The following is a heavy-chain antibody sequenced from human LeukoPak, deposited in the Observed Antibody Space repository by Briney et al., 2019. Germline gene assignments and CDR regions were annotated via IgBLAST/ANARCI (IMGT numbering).Heavy chain of an antibody. CDR2: ISAYNGNT. CDR3: ARDTYYYDSSGYFDY. D-gene: IGHD3-22*01. CDR1: GYTFSSYG. J-gene: IGHJ4*02. Sequence: ASVKVSCKASGYTFSSYGISWVRQAPGQGLEWIGWISAYNGNTNYAQKLQGRVTLTTDTSTSTAYMELRSLRSDDTAVYYCARDTYYYDSSGYFDYWGQGTPVTVSS. V-gene: IGHV1-18*01.